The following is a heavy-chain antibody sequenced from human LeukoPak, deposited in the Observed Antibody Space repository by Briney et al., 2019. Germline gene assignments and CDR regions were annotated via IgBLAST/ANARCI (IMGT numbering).Heavy chain of an antibody. D-gene: IGHD3-10*01. J-gene: IGHJ4*02. CDR2: ISGSSGST. CDR1: GFTFSSYA. CDR3: AKEANLAGYFDY. Sequence: GGSLRLSCAASGFTFSSYAMRWVRQAPGKGLEWFSSISGSSGSTNSADSVKGRFTISRDNSKNTLYLQMNSLRAEDTAVYYCAKEANLAGYFDYWGQGTLVTVSS. V-gene: IGHV3-23*01.